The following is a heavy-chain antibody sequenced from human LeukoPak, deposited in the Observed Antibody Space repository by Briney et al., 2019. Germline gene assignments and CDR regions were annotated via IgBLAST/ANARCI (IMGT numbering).Heavy chain of an antibody. J-gene: IGHJ5*02. CDR2: MNPNSGNT. CDR1: GYTFTSYD. CDR3: ATGLEALRWFGEYTSSFDP. Sequence: ASVKVSCEASGYTFTSYDINCVRQATGQGLEWMGWMNPNSGNTGYAQKFQGRVTMTRNTSISTAYMELSSLRSEDTAVYYCATGLEALRWFGEYTSSFDPWGQGTLVTVSS. D-gene: IGHD3-10*01. V-gene: IGHV1-8*01.